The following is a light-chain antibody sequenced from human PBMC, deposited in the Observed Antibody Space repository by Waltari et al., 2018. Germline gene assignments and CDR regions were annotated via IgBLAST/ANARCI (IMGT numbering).Light chain of an antibody. CDR3: QQYNDWPLT. CDR2: AAS. V-gene: IGKV1-9*01. CDR1: QGISSY. Sequence: DVQLTQSPSFLAASVGDRVTITCRASQGISSYLAWYQQKPGKAPKLLIYAASTLQSGVPSRFSGSGSGTEFTLTISSLQPEDFAVYYCQQYNDWPLTFGQGTKVEIK. J-gene: IGKJ1*01.